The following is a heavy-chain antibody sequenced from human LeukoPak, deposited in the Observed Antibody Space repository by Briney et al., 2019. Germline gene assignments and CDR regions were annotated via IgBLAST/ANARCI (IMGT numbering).Heavy chain of an antibody. CDR1: GYSFTSYW. D-gene: IGHD6-19*01. CDR3: ARLAVKDDGGYYYYMDV. J-gene: IGHJ6*03. CDR2: IYPGDSDT. V-gene: IGHV5-51*01. Sequence: GESLKISCKGSGYSFTSYWIGWVRQMPGKGLEWMGIIYPGDSDTRYSPSFQGQVTISADKSISTAYLQWSSLKASDTAMYYCARLAVKDDGGYYYYMDVWGKGTTVTVSS.